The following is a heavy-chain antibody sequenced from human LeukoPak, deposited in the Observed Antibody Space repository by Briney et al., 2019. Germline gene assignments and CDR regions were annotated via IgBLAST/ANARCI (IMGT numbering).Heavy chain of an antibody. Sequence: PSETLSLTCTVSGYSISSGYYWGWIRQPPGKGLEWIGSIYHSGSTYYNPSLKSRVTISVDTSKNQFSLKLSSVTAADTAVYYCARDYYDSSGYYVGWFDPWGQGTLVTVSS. CDR1: GYSISSGYY. V-gene: IGHV4-38-2*02. CDR3: ARDYYDSSGYYVGWFDP. D-gene: IGHD3-22*01. CDR2: IYHSGST. J-gene: IGHJ5*02.